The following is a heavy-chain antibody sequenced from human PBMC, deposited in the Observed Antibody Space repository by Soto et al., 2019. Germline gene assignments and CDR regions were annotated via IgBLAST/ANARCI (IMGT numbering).Heavy chain of an antibody. V-gene: IGHV4-61*08. D-gene: IGHD1-26*01. CDR3: ARTYSGTYYFY. Sequence: SEILSLTCAVSGGSISSGGYSWSWIRQPPGKGLEWIGYIYYTGNTNYNPSLKSRVTISVDTSNNQFSLKLTSVTAADTAVYYCARTYSGTYYFYWGPGTLVTVSS. CDR1: GGSISSGGYS. J-gene: IGHJ4*02. CDR2: IYYTGNT.